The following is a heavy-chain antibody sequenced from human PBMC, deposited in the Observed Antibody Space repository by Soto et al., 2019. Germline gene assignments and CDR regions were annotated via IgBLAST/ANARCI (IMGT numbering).Heavy chain of an antibody. D-gene: IGHD1-26*01. J-gene: IGHJ4*02. CDR3: GRDLRDWDSGSYSYDY. Sequence: PVVSLRLSCAASGFTFSIYSLSWVRPAPGEGLEWVANIKQDGGEKYYVDSVKGRFTISRDNAKKSLYLQMNSLRAEDTAVYYCGRDLRDWDSGSYSYDYWGQGT. CDR1: GFTFSIYS. CDR2: IKQDGGEK. V-gene: IGHV3-7*04.